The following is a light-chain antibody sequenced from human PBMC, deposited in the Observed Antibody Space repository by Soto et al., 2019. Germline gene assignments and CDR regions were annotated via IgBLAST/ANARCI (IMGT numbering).Light chain of an antibody. J-gene: IGKJ5*01. Sequence: EIVLTQSPVTLSLSPGERATLSCRASQSVNSNLAWYQQKPGQAPRLLIYGASTRATGIPASFIGNGSGTEFTLTASSLQPEDFAVYYCQQYNTWPPITFGQGTRLEIK. V-gene: IGKV3-15*01. CDR2: GAS. CDR3: QQYNTWPPIT. CDR1: QSVNSN.